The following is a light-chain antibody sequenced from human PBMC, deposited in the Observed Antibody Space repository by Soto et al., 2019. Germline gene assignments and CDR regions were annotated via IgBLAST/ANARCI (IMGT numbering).Light chain of an antibody. CDR2: EVT. CDR1: SSDVGSYNC. Sequence: QSALTQPPSVSGSPGQSVTISCTGTSSDVGSYNCVSWFQQPPGTAPKLMIYEVTNRPSGVPDRFSGSKSGNTASLTISGLQAEDEADYYCSSSTSGSTFVFGGGTKLTVL. CDR3: SSSTSGSTFV. V-gene: IGLV2-18*02. J-gene: IGLJ2*01.